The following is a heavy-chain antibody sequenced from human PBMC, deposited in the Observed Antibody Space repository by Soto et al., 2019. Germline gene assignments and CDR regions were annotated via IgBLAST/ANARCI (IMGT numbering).Heavy chain of an antibody. CDR3: ARDVVVVPAAPERGYYYYYGMDV. J-gene: IGHJ6*02. Sequence: GASVKVSCKASGYTFTGYYMHWVRQAPGQGLEWMGWINPNSGGTNYAQKFQGRVTMTRDTSISTAYMELSRLRSDDTAVYYCARDVVVVPAAPERGYYYYYGMDVWGQGTTVTVS. CDR1: GYTFTGYY. CDR2: INPNSGGT. V-gene: IGHV1-2*02. D-gene: IGHD2-2*01.